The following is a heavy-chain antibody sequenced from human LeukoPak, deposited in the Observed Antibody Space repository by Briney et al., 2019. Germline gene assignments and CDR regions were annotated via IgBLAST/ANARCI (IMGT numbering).Heavy chain of an antibody. CDR2: INHSGST. CDR1: GGSFSGYY. CDR3: ARGKLRITMVRGVMDY. V-gene: IGHV4-34*01. J-gene: IGHJ4*02. D-gene: IGHD3-10*01. Sequence: SETLSLTCAVYGGSFSGYYWSWIRQPSGKGLEWIGEINHSGSTNYNPSLKSRVTISVDTSKNQFSLKLSSVTAADTAVYYCARGKLRITMVRGVMDYWGQGTLVTVSS.